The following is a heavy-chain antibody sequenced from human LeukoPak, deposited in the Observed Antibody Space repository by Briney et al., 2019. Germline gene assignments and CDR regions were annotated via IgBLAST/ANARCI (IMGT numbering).Heavy chain of an antibody. CDR2: IIGSDGST. CDR1: GFTFSNYA. CDR3: AKDMVPDSGWEIDY. J-gene: IGHJ4*02. V-gene: IGHV3-23*01. D-gene: IGHD6-19*01. Sequence: GGSLRLSCAASGFTFSNYAMSWVRQAPGKGLEWVSAIIGSDGSTYYADSVKGRFTISRDKSKNTLYLQMNSLRAEDTAVYYCAKDMVPDSGWEIDYWGQGTLVIVSS.